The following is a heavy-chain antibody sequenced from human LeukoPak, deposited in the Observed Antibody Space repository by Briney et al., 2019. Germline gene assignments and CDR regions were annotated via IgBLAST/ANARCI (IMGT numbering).Heavy chain of an antibody. J-gene: IGHJ4*02. CDR2: ISGSGGST. V-gene: IGHV3-23*01. D-gene: IGHD5-12*01. CDR1: GYTFNNYG. Sequence: ASVTVSCKTSGYTFNNYGISWVRQAPGQGLEWVSAISGSGGSTYYADSVKGRFTISRDNSKNTLYPQMNSLRAEDTAVYYCAKVPYSGYDYALPDYWGQGTLVTVSS. CDR3: AKVPYSGYDYALPDY.